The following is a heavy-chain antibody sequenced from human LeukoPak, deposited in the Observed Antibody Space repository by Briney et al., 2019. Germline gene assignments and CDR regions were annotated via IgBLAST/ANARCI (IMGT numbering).Heavy chain of an antibody. D-gene: IGHD6-19*01. CDR2: SYYSGST. Sequence: SETLSLTCTVSGSSIISYYWSWIRQPPGKGLEWIGYSYYSGSTNYNPSLKSRVTISVDTSKNQFSLNLSSVTAADTAVYYCARGDSGWSADFDYWGQGTLVTVSS. J-gene: IGHJ4*02. CDR3: ARGDSGWSADFDY. V-gene: IGHV4-59*01. CDR1: GSSIISYY.